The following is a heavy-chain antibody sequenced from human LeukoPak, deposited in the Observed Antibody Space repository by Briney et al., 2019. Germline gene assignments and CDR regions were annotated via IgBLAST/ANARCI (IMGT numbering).Heavy chain of an antibody. CDR2: ISTSNNYI. Sequence: GGSLRLSCAASGFTFSSYAMSWVRQAPGKGLEWVSFISTSNNYIYYADSVKGRFTISRDNAKNSLYLQMNSLRAEDTAVYYCARGTVTTYGMDVWGQGTTVTVSS. CDR3: ARGTVTTYGMDV. CDR1: GFTFSSYA. V-gene: IGHV3-21*01. D-gene: IGHD4-17*01. J-gene: IGHJ6*02.